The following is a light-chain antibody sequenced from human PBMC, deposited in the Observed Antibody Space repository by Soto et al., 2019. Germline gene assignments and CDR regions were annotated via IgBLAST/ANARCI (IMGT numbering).Light chain of an antibody. V-gene: IGKV1-5*01. Sequence: DIQMTQSASTLSASVGDRFTITCRSSQSISSWLAWYQQKPGKAPKLLIYDASSLESGVPSRFSGSGSGTEFTLTISSLQPDDFATYYCQQYNSYLLTFGGGTKVDIK. J-gene: IGKJ4*01. CDR1: QSISSW. CDR3: QQYNSYLLT. CDR2: DAS.